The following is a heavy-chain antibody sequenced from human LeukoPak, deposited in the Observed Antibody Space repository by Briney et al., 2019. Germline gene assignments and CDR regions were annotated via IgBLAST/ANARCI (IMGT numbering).Heavy chain of an antibody. CDR3: ASGRDVDD. CDR1: GFTFRNYW. Sequence: PGRSLRLSCAASGFTFRNYWMHWVRQAPGKGLAWVSRINSDGSSTMYADFVKGRFTISRDNAKNTLYLQMNSLRAEDTAMYYCASGRDVDDWGQGTLVTVSS. V-gene: IGHV3-74*03. CDR2: INSDGSST. D-gene: IGHD2-15*01. J-gene: IGHJ4*02.